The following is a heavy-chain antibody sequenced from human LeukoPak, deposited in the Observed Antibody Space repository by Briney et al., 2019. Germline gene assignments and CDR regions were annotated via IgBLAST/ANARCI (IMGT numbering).Heavy chain of an antibody. Sequence: SETLSLTCIVSGVSISNYYWSWIRQSPGKGLEWIGYIYTSGSTNYNPSLKSRVTISVDTSKNQFSLKLSSVTAADTAVYYCARGRVVPFDPWGQGTLVTVSS. CDR3: ARGRVVPFDP. CDR2: IYTSGST. D-gene: IGHD2-15*01. CDR1: GVSISNYY. J-gene: IGHJ5*02. V-gene: IGHV4-4*09.